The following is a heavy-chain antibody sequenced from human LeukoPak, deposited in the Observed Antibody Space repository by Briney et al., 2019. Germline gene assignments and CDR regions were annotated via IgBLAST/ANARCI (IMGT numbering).Heavy chain of an antibody. Sequence: PSETLSLTCTASGGSISSSSYYWAWLRQPPGKGLEWIGCMFFTGDTNYNPSLKSRVTISVDHSKNQFSLKLTSVTAADTAVYYCAKEGNDYGANSIDYWGQGTLVTVSS. D-gene: IGHD4-23*01. J-gene: IGHJ4*02. CDR3: AKEGNDYGANSIDY. CDR1: GGSISSSSYY. CDR2: MFFTGDT. V-gene: IGHV4-61*05.